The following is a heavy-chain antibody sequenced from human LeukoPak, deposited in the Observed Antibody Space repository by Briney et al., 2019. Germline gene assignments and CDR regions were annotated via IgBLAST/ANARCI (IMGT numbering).Heavy chain of an antibody. CDR3: AASRSGSYYRYFDY. CDR2: ISWDGGST. V-gene: IGHV3-43D*03. J-gene: IGHJ4*02. CDR1: GFTFGDYA. D-gene: IGHD3-10*01. Sequence: GGSLRLSCAASGFTFGDYAMHWVRQAPGKGLEWVSLISWDGGSTYYADSVKGRFTISRDNSKNSLYLQMNSLRAEDTALYYCAASRSGSYYRYFDYWGQGTLVTVSS.